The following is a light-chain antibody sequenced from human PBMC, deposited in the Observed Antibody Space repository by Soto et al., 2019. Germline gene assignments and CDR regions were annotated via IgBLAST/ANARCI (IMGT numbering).Light chain of an antibody. CDR2: EDN. CDR1: SGDIASNF. V-gene: IGLV6-57*04. J-gene: IGLJ2*01. Sequence: NFMLTQPHSVSESPGKTVTISCTRSSGDIASNFVQWYQQRPGSAPTAVIYEDNQRSSGVPDRFSGSIDSSSNSASLTISGLKTADEADYYCHSFDTGNLAVIFGGGTKLTVL. CDR3: HSFDTGNLAVI.